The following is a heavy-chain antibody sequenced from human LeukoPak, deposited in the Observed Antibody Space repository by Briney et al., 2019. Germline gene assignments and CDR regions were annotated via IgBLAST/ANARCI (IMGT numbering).Heavy chain of an antibody. D-gene: IGHD5-12*01. CDR2: INLCGGST. CDR3: ARRALFGDSGYDYNRFGP. Sequence: ASVKVSCKASGYTFTGYYMHWVRQAPGQGHEWMGIINLCGGSTSYAQKFQGRVTMTRDTSTSTVYMELSTLRSNDTAVYYCARRALFGDSGYDYNRFGPWDQGTRVT. V-gene: IGHV1-46*01. J-gene: IGHJ5*02. CDR1: GYTFTGYY.